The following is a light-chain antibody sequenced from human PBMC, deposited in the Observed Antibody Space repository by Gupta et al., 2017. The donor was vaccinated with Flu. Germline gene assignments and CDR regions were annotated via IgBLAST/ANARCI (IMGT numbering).Light chain of an antibody. Sequence: SITISCTGTSSDIGHYNYVSWYQQYPGKAPKLIIAEVSKRPSRVPSRFSGSKSGNTASLTISGLQAEDEADYYCCSYTTTSTLVFGSGTRVTV. J-gene: IGLJ1*01. CDR1: SSDIGHYNY. CDR2: EVS. V-gene: IGLV2-14*01. CDR3: CSYTTTSTLV.